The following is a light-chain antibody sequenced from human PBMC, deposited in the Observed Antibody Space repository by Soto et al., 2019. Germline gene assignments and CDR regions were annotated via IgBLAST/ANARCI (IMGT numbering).Light chain of an antibody. J-gene: IGLJ3*02. CDR2: EVT. Sequence: QSVLTQPASVSGSPGQSITISCTGTSSNIGGYNHVSWYQQQPGKAPKLMIYEVTNRPSEVSIRFSGSKSGNTASLTISGLQAEDESDYYCSSYTSGNTWVFGGGTKLTVL. CDR3: SSYTSGNTWV. CDR1: SSNIGGYNH. V-gene: IGLV2-14*01.